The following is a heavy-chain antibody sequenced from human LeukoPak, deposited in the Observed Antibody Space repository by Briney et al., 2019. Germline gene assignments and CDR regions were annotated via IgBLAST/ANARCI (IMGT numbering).Heavy chain of an antibody. CDR2: IYYSGST. Sequence: SETLSLTCTVSGGSTSGGGSYWSWIRQHPGKGLEWIGYIYYSGSTYYNPSLKSRVTISVDTSKNQFSLKLSSVTAADTAVYYCARAGSSNHYFDYWGQGTLVTVSS. V-gene: IGHV4-31*03. CDR3: ARAGSSNHYFDY. J-gene: IGHJ4*02. CDR1: GGSTSGGGSY. D-gene: IGHD6-6*01.